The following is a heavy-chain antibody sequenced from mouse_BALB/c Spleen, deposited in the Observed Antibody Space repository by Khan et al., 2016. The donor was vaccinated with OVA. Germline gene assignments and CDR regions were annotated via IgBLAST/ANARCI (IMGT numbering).Heavy chain of an antibody. J-gene: IGHJ3*01. CDR2: IWSGGST. CDR3: ARNYDYEEGFAY. Sequence: QVQLKESGPGLVQPSQSLSITCTVSGFSLTSYGVHWVRQSPGKGLEWLGVIWSGGSTDYNEAFISRLSISKDNSKSQVFFKMNSLQGNDTAIYYCARNYDYEEGFAYWGQGTLVTVSA. D-gene: IGHD2-4*01. CDR1: GFSLTSYG. V-gene: IGHV2-2*02.